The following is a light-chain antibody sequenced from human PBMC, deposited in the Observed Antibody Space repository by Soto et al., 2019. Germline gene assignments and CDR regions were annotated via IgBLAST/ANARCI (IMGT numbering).Light chain of an antibody. CDR2: AAS. CDR1: QGISNY. CDR3: QKYNSAPQIT. J-gene: IGKJ3*01. V-gene: IGKV1-27*01. Sequence: DIQMTQSPSSLSASVGDRVTITCRASQGISNYLAWYQQKPGKVPKLLIYAASTLQSGVPSRFSGSGSGTDFTLTISSLQPEDVATYYCQKYNSAPQITFGPGTRWIS.